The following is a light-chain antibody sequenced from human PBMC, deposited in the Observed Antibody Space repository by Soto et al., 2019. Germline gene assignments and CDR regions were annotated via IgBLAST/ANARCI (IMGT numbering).Light chain of an antibody. Sequence: QSALTQPASVSGSPGQSITISCTGTSSDVGNYNLVSWYQQHPGKAPKLTLYEGTKRPLGVSNRFSGSKSGNTASLTISGLQAEDEADYYCCSYAGSNVVFGGGTKVTVL. CDR3: CSYAGSNVV. V-gene: IGLV2-23*01. CDR1: SSDVGNYNL. CDR2: EGT. J-gene: IGLJ2*01.